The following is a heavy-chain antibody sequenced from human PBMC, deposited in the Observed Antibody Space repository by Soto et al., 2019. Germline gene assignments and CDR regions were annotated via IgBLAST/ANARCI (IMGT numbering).Heavy chain of an antibody. CDR2: IYYTGST. CDR3: ARGSARNTIFGVVISDFDF. Sequence: SESLAVPGTVSGGSISPYYWGWIRQPPGKGPEWIGYIYYTGSTNYNPSLKSRVTISLDTSKSQLSLKVSSVTAADTPVYYCARGSARNTIFGVVISDFDFWGQGTLVTVSS. D-gene: IGHD3-3*01. CDR1: GGSISPYY. J-gene: IGHJ4*02. V-gene: IGHV4-59*01.